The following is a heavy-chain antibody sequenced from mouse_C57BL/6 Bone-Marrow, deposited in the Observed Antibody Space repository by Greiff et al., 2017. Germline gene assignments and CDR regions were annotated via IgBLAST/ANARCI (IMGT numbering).Heavy chain of an antibody. Sequence: QVQLQQSGAELVRPGTSVKVSCKASGYAFTNYLIEWVKQRPGQGLEWIGVINPGSGGTNYNEKFKGKATLTADKSSSTAYMQLSSLTSEDSAVYFCARWDYVWFAYWGQGTLVTVSA. V-gene: IGHV1-54*01. J-gene: IGHJ3*01. D-gene: IGHD2-4*01. CDR2: INPGSGGT. CDR1: GYAFTNYL. CDR3: ARWDYVWFAY.